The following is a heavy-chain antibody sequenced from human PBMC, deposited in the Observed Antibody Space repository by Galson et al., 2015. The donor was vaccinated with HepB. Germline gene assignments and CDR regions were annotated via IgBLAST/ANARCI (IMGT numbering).Heavy chain of an antibody. J-gene: IGHJ4*02. V-gene: IGHV3-30*03. Sequence: SLRLSCAASGFTFSSYSMNWVRQAPGKGLEWVAVISYDGSNKYYADSVKGRFTISRDNSKNTLYLQMNSLRAEDTAVYYCAREDDDYGDSRTLDYWGQGTLVTVSS. D-gene: IGHD4-17*01. CDR1: GFTFSSYS. CDR2: ISYDGSNK. CDR3: AREDDDYGDSRTLDY.